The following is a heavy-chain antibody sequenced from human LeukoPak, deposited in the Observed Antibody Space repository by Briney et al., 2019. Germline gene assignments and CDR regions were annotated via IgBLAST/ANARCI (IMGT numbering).Heavy chain of an antibody. D-gene: IGHD3-10*01. CDR2: INPSGGST. CDR1: GYTFTSYY. Sequence: ASVKVSCKASGYTFTSYYMHWVRQAPGQGLEWMGIINPSGGSTSYAQKFQGRVTMTRDTSTSTAYMELSSLRSEDTAVYYCARDLLSALLWFGELGYYYYGMDVWGQGTTVTVSS. V-gene: IGHV1-46*01. J-gene: IGHJ6*02. CDR3: ARDLLSALLWFGELGYYYYGMDV.